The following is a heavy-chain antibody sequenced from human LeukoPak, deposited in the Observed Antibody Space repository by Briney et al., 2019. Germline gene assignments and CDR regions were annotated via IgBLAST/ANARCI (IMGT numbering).Heavy chain of an antibody. V-gene: IGHV3-73*01. CDR2: IRSKANTYAT. D-gene: IGHD5-24*01. CDR1: GFTFSGSA. J-gene: IGHJ3*02. Sequence: GGSLRLSCVASGFTFSGSAMHWVRQASGKGLEWVGRIRSKANTYATAYVSSVKGRFTISRDDSKNTAYLQMNSLKTEDTAVYYCTRRDGYNYNDAFDIWGRGTMVTVSS. CDR3: TRRDGYNYNDAFDI.